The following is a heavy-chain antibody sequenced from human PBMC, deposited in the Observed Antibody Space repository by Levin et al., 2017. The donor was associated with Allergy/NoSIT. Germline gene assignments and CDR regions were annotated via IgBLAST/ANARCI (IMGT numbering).Heavy chain of an antibody. CDR3: ARDSAGYYGSGSYFDY. Sequence: GGSLRLSCAASGFTFSSYAMHWVRQAPGKGLEWVAVISYDGSNKYYADSVKGRFTISRDNSKNTLYLQMNSLRAEDTAVYYCARDSAGYYGSGSYFDYWGQGTLVTVSS. CDR2: ISYDGSNK. J-gene: IGHJ4*02. D-gene: IGHD3-10*01. CDR1: GFTFSSYA. V-gene: IGHV3-30-3*01.